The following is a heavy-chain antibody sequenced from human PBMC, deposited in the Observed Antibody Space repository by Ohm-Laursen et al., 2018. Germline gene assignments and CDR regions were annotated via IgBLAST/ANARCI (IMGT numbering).Heavy chain of an antibody. CDR2: IYYSGNT. Sequence: SDTLSLTCIVSGGSISSSTYYWGWIRQPPGKGLEWVGSIYYSGNTYYNASLKSRLTISVDTSKNQFSLKLSSVAAADTAVYYCASLNNYDCFDYWGQGTLVTVSS. CDR3: ASLNNYDCFDY. CDR1: GGSISSSTYY. V-gene: IGHV4-39*01. J-gene: IGHJ4*02. D-gene: IGHD5-24*01.